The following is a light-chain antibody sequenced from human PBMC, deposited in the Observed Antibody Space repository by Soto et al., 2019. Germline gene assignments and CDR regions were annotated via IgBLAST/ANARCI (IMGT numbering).Light chain of an antibody. Sequence: DIQMTQSPSSLSASVGDRVTITCRASQSISSYLNWYQQKPGKAPKLLIYAASSLQRGVPSRFSGSGSGTDFTLTISSLQPEDFATYYCQQSYSTPQCTFGQGTKVEIK. CDR3: QQSYSTPQCT. CDR1: QSISSY. CDR2: AAS. J-gene: IGKJ1*01. V-gene: IGKV1-39*01.